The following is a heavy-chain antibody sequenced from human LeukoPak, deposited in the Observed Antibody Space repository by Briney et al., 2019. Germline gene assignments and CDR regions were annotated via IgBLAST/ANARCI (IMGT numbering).Heavy chain of an antibody. CDR1: GFTFSSYG. D-gene: IGHD1-26*01. CDR2: IWCDGSNK. J-gene: IGHJ4*02. Sequence: GGSLRLSCAASGFTFSSYGMHWVRQAPGKGLEWVAVIWCDGSNKYYADSVKGRFTISRDNSKNTLYLQMNSLRAEDTAVYYCARDGNAGAIDYWGQGTLVTVSS. V-gene: IGHV3-33*01. CDR3: ARDGNAGAIDY.